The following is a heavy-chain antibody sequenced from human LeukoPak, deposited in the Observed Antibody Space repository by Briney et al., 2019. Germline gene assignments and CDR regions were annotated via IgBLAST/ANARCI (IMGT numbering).Heavy chain of an antibody. D-gene: IGHD3-22*01. CDR1: GFTFSSYA. J-gene: IGHJ4*02. CDR2: ISGSGGST. V-gene: IGHV3-23*01. Sequence: GGSLRLSCAASGFTFSSYAMSWVRQAPGKGLEWVSAISGSGGSTYYADSVKGRFTISRDNSKKTLYLQMNSLRAEDTAVYYCAKSHYYDSSGYYGDVGIDYWGQGTLVTVSS. CDR3: AKSHYYDSSGYYGDVGIDY.